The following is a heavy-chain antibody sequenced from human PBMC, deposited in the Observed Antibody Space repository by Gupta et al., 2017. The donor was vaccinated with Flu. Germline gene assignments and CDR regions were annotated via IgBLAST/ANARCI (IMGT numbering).Heavy chain of an antibody. CDR2: INYSGNT. CDR3: ARLDKVTTKTFDY. D-gene: IGHD4-4*01. Sequence: SNHFWGWIRQPPGKGLDYIGSINYSGNTFYNPSLKSRATISVDLSKNQFSLKLSSVTAADTAVYYCARLDKVTTKTFDYWGQGTLVTVSS. V-gene: IGHV4-39*01. J-gene: IGHJ4*02. CDR1: SNHF.